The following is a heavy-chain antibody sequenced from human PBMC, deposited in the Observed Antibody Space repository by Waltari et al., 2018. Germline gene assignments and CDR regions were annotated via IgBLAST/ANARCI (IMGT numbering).Heavy chain of an antibody. D-gene: IGHD3-10*01. CDR2: ISGSGGST. J-gene: IGHJ6*03. CDR1: GFTFSSSA. V-gene: IGHV3-23*04. CDR3: AKCQGYYGSGSPMDV. Sequence: EVQLVESGGGLVQPGGSLRLSCAASGFTFSSSAMSWVRQAPGKGLELVSAISGSGGSTYYADSVKGRFTISRDNSKNTLYLQMNSLRAEDTAVYYCAKCQGYYGSGSPMDVWGKGTTVTVSS.